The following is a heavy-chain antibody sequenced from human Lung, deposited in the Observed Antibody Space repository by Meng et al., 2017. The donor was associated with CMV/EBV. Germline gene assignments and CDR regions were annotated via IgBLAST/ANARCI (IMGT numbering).Heavy chain of an antibody. V-gene: IGHV3-30*18. CDR3: AKEALYCSGGSCYSDWGNFEE. CDR2: ISYVGSNR. CDR1: NYG. Sequence: NYGMHWGRQAPGKELEWVAVISYVGSNRYGGSVKGQFTISRDNSKNTLFLQMNSLRADDTAVYYCAKEALYCSGGSCYSDWGNFEEWGKG. D-gene: IGHD2-15*01. J-gene: IGHJ4*02.